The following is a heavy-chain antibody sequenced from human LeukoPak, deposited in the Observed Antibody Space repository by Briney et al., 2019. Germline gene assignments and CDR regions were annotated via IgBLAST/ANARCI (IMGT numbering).Heavy chain of an antibody. D-gene: IGHD6-6*01. J-gene: IGHJ6*03. CDR1: GFTFSSYE. V-gene: IGHV3-48*03. CDR2: ISSSGSTI. Sequence: GGSLRLSCAASGFTFSSYEMNWVRQAPGKGLEWVSYISSSGSTIYYADSVKGRFTISRDNAKNSLYLQMNSLRAEDTAVYYCARRMGGSSPYYYYYYYMDVWGKGTTVTVSS. CDR3: ARRMGGSSPYYYYYYYMDV.